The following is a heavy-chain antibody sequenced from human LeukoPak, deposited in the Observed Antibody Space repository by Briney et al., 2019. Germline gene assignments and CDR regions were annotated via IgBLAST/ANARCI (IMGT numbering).Heavy chain of an antibody. CDR3: ARDAGYGYDRFDY. J-gene: IGHJ4*02. V-gene: IGHV3-7*01. CDR1: GFIFSSYW. D-gene: IGHD3-22*01. CDR2: IKEDGSEK. Sequence: PGGSLRLSCAASGFIFSSYWMDWVRQAPGKGLEWEANIKEDGSEKNYVDSVKGRFTISRDNAKNSLYLQMNSLRAEDTAVYYCARDAGYGYDRFDYWGQGTQVTVSS.